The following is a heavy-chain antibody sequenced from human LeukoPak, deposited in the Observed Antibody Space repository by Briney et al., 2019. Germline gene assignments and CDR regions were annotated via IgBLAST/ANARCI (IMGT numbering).Heavy chain of an antibody. D-gene: IGHD6-19*01. CDR1: GFTFSSYS. J-gene: IGHJ4*02. Sequence: QAGGSLRLSCAASGFTFSSYSMNWVRQAPGKGLEWVSLITASGASPYYADSVKGRFTISRENSKNTLYLQMNSLRAEDTAVYYCVKRAVAGTYHFDYWGQGTLVTVSS. CDR2: ITASGASP. V-gene: IGHV3-23*01. CDR3: VKRAVAGTYHFDY.